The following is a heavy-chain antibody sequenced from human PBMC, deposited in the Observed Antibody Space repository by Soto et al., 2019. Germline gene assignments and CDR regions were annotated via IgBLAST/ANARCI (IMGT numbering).Heavy chain of an antibody. Sequence: GESLKISCKGSGYAFGSYWIAWVRQMPGKGLEWMGLIHPGDSDTRYSPSFQGQVTLSADKSISIAYLQWSSLRASETGIYDCVRSDSTGYYPDHGGQGTLVTGSS. J-gene: IGHJ4*02. D-gene: IGHD3-22*01. CDR1: GYAFGSYW. CDR2: IHPGDSDT. V-gene: IGHV5-51*01. CDR3: VRSDSTGYYPDH.